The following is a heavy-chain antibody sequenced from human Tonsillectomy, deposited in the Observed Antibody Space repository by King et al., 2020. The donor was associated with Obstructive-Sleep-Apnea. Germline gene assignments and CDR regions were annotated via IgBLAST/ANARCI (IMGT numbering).Heavy chain of an antibody. D-gene: IGHD3-22*01. CDR3: ATDLDSVGYYVEVGGMDV. CDR1: GYTFTNFY. CDR2: INPSGGST. J-gene: IGHJ6*02. V-gene: IGHV1-46*01. Sequence: VQLVESGAEVKKPGASVKVSCKASGYTFTNFYMHWVRQAPGQGLEWMGIINPSGGSTSYAQKFQGRVTMTRDRSTSTVHMELSSLRSEDTAVYYCATDLDSVGYYVEVGGMDVWGQGTTVTVSS.